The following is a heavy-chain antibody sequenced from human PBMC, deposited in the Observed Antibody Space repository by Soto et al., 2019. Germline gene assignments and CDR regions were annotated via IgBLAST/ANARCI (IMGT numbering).Heavy chain of an antibody. CDR1: GYTFTAYG. D-gene: IGHD1-26*01. Sequence: QVHLVQSGAEVKEPGDSVKVSCKASGYTFTAYGINWVRQAPGQGLEWMGWVSAYNGVTNYAQKLHGRVAMTTDTSTKTAYMELRSLRPDDTAVYYCARGIALGYYYYMDVWGIGSTVTVSS. CDR3: ARGIALGYYYYMDV. CDR2: VSAYNGVT. V-gene: IGHV1-18*01. J-gene: IGHJ6*03.